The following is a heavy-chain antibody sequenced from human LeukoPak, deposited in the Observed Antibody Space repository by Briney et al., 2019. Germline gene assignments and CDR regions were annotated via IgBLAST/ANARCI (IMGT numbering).Heavy chain of an antibody. V-gene: IGHV3-15*01. CDR1: GFTFSNAW. CDR2: IKSKTDGGTT. CDR3: ARDNTVVVPAAMRSYYYGMDV. J-gene: IGHJ6*02. D-gene: IGHD2-2*01. Sequence: GGSLRLSCAASGFTFSNAWMSWVRQAPGKGLEWVGRIKSKTDGGTTDYAAPVKGRFTISRDDSKNTLYLQMNSLRAEDTAVYYCARDNTVVVPAAMRSYYYGMDVWGQGTTVTVSS.